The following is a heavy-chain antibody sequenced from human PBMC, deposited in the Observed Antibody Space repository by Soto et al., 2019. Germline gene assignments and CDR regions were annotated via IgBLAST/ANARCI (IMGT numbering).Heavy chain of an antibody. V-gene: IGHV1-69*13. Sequence: SVKVSCKASGGTFSSYAISWVRQAPGQGLEWMGGIIPIFGTANYAQKFQGRVTITADESTSTAYMELSSLRSEDTAVYYCASFLGVQTYDAFDIWGQGTMVTVSS. CDR1: GGTFSSYA. CDR2: IIPIFGTA. D-gene: IGHD1-26*01. CDR3: ASFLGVQTYDAFDI. J-gene: IGHJ3*02.